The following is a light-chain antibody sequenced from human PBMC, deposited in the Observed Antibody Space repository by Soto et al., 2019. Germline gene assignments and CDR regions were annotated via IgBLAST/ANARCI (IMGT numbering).Light chain of an antibody. CDR2: GAS. CDR1: QFVSSN. J-gene: IGKJ1*01. Sequence: EIVMTQSPVTLSVSPGERATLSCRASQFVSSNLAWYQQKPGQAPRLLIYGASTRATGIPARFSGSGSGTDFTLTISGLEPEDFAVYYCQQYGNTPRTFGQGTKVDI. V-gene: IGKV3-15*01. CDR3: QQYGNTPRT.